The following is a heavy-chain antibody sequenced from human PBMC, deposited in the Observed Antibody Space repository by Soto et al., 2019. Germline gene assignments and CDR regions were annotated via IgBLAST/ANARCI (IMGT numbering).Heavy chain of an antibody. CDR2: IFQSGST. CDR1: GGTIRSPDW. J-gene: IGHJ5*02. V-gene: IGHV4-4*01. D-gene: IGHD6-19*01. Sequence: LSLTCGVSGGTIRSPDWWTWVRQPPGKGLEWIGEIFQSGSTNYTPSLESRVTISVDKSKNQFSLTLTSVTAADTAVYFCARGRGRYSSGWSWFDPWGQGILVTVSS. CDR3: ARGRGRYSSGWSWFDP.